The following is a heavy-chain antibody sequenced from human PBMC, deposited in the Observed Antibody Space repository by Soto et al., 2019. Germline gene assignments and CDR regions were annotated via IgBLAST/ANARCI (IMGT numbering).Heavy chain of an antibody. CDR2: IYHSGST. J-gene: IGHJ4*02. D-gene: IGHD4-17*01. V-gene: IGHV4-30-2*01. CDR1: GGSISRGRYS. CDR3: AKGMTTVTTLDY. Sequence: QLQLQESVSGLVKPSQTLSLTCAVSGGSISRGRYSWSCIRQPQGKGLEWIVYIYHSGSTYYNPSLKSRITLSLDRSKKQFSLKLRSVTAAETEVYYCAKGMTTVTTLDYWGQGTLVTVSS.